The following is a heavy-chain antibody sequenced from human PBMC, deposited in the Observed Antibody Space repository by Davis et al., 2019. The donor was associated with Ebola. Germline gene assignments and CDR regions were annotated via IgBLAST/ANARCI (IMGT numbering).Heavy chain of an antibody. CDR2: FYHGGTT. J-gene: IGHJ5*02. CDR3: ARDGNDFWSGGWFDP. V-gene: IGHV4-59*01. Sequence: SETLSLTCTVSGGSISSYYWSWIRQPPGKGLEWIGYFYHGGTTRYNPSLKSRITISVDTSKNQFSLKLTSVTAADTAVYYCARDGNDFWSGGWFDPWGQGTLVTVSS. D-gene: IGHD3-3*01. CDR1: GGSISSYY.